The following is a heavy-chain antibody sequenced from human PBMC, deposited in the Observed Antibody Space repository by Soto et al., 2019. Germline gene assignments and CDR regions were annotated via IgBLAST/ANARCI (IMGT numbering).Heavy chain of an antibody. CDR3: AGDGYYYDTYAYIDY. CDR1: GYTFAIYG. Sequence: ASVKLSCKASGYTFAIYGISWVRQAPGQGLEWMGWISVQNGNTKFAQKFQGRVTVTANKSTTTAYMELRSLRSDDTAVYFCAGDGYYYDTYAYIDYWGQGTLVTVSS. CDR2: ISVQNGNT. J-gene: IGHJ4*02. D-gene: IGHD3-22*01. V-gene: IGHV1-18*01.